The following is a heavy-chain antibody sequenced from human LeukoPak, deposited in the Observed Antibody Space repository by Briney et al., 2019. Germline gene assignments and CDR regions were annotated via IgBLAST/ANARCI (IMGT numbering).Heavy chain of an antibody. Sequence: GGSLRLSCAASGFTFPNYAMSWVRQAPGKGLEWVSVISNSGGSTWYADSVKGRFTISRDNSKNTLCLQMDSLRAEDTAVYYCAKDDIGYYFDNWGQGTLVTVSS. V-gene: IGHV3-23*01. D-gene: IGHD5-12*01. CDR3: AKDDIGYYFDN. J-gene: IGHJ4*02. CDR1: GFTFPNYA. CDR2: ISNSGGST.